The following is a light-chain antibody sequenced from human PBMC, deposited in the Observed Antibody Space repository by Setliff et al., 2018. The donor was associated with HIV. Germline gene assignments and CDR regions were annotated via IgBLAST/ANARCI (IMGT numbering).Light chain of an antibody. J-gene: IGLJ1*01. CDR3: AAWDDSLNGRYV. CDR2: GTT. V-gene: IGLV1-40*01. CDR1: SSNIGAGYD. Sequence: QSVLTQPPSVSGAPGQRVTISCTGSSSNIGAGYDVHWYQQVPGTAPKLLIYGTTNRPSGVPDRFSGSKSGTSASLAISGLQSEDEADYYCAAWDDSLNGRYVFGTGTKVTV.